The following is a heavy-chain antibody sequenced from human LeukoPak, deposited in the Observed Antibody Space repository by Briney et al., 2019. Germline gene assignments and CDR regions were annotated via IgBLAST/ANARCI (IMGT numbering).Heavy chain of an antibody. CDR3: ARDSGSSGYYSSYNWFDP. V-gene: IGHV4-59*01. CDR1: GGSISRYY. CDR2: IYYSGST. D-gene: IGHD3-22*01. J-gene: IGHJ5*02. Sequence: SETLSLTCTVSGGSISRYYWSWIRQPPGKGLEWIGYIYYSGSTNYNPSLKSRVTISVDTSKNQFSLKLSSVTAADTAVYYCARDSGSSGYYSSYNWFDPWGQGTLVTVSS.